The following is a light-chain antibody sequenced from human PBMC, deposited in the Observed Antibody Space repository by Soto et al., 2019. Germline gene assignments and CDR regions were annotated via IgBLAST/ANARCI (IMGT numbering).Light chain of an antibody. CDR3: QQYGSSRYT. V-gene: IGKV3-20*01. Sequence: EIVLTQSPGTLSLSPGERATLSCRASQSVSSSYLSWYQQKPRQPPRPLIYGASSRATGIPDRFSGSGSGTDYSLTTSRLEPEDVAVYYCQQYGSSRYTFGQGTRLEIK. CDR1: QSVSSSY. J-gene: IGKJ2*01. CDR2: GAS.